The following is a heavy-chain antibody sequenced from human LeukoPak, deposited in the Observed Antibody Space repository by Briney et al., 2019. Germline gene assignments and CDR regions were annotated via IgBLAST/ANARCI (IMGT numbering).Heavy chain of an antibody. Sequence: ASVKVSCKASGYTFTDDYIHWVRQAPGQGLEWMGWINVNSGGSNYAQKFYARVTMTRDTSISTAYMELSRLRSDDTAVFYCARDLKGAFDIWGQGTMVTVSS. CDR3: ARDLKGAFDI. CDR1: GYTFTDDY. V-gene: IGHV1-2*02. J-gene: IGHJ3*02. CDR2: INVNSGGS.